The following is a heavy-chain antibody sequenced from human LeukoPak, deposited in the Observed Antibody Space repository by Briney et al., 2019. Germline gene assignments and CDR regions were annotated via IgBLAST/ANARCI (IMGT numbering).Heavy chain of an antibody. CDR3: ARALWDCSSTSCYAGGADY. D-gene: IGHD2-2*01. Sequence: GGPLRLSCAASGSTFSSYSMNWVRQAPGKGLEWVSSISSSSSYIYYADSVKGRFTISRDNAKNSMYLKMNSLRAEDTAVYYCARALWDCSSTSCYAGGADYWGQGTLVTVSS. V-gene: IGHV3-21*01. CDR1: GSTFSSYS. J-gene: IGHJ4*02. CDR2: ISSSSSYI.